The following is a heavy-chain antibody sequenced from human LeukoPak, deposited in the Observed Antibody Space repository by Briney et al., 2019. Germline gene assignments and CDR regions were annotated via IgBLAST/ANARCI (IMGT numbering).Heavy chain of an antibody. J-gene: IGHJ3*02. Sequence: ASVKVSCKAPGYTFTSYYMHWVRQAPGQGLEWMGIINPSGGSTSYAQKFQGRVTMTRDMSTSTVYMELSSLRSEDTAVYYCARDSLVGATQFGAFDIWGQGTMVTVSS. D-gene: IGHD1-26*01. CDR1: GYTFTSYY. CDR2: INPSGGST. V-gene: IGHV1-46*01. CDR3: ARDSLVGATQFGAFDI.